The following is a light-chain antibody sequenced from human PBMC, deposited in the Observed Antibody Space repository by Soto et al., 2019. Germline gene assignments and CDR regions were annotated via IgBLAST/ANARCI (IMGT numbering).Light chain of an antibody. CDR2: DVS. CDR3: SSYTSSSTLV. V-gene: IGLV2-14*01. J-gene: IGLJ1*01. Sequence: QSVLTQPASVSGYPGQSITVSCNGTTSDVGGYNSVSWYQQHPGKVPKLMIYDVSNRPSGVSNRFSGSKSGNTASLTISGLQAEDEADYYCSSYTSSSTLVFGTGTKVTVL. CDR1: TSDVGGYNS.